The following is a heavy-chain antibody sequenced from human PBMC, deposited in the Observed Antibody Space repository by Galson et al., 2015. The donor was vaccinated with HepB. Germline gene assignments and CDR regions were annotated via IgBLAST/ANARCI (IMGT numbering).Heavy chain of an antibody. CDR2: ISSSGSTI. CDR3: ATLATVTLVYFDL. D-gene: IGHD4-17*01. V-gene: IGHV3-48*03. Sequence: SLRLSCEASGSTFSSYEMNWVRQAPGKGLEWVSYISSSGSTIYYADYVKGRFTISRDNAKNSLYLQMNSLRAEDTAVYYCATLATVTLVYFDLWGRGTLVTVSS. CDR1: GSTFSSYE. J-gene: IGHJ2*01.